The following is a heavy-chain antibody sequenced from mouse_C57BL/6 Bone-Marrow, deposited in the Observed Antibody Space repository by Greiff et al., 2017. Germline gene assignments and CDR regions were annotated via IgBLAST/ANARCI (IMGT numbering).Heavy chain of an antibody. V-gene: IGHV5-4*01. Sequence: EVQLVESGGGLVKPGGSLKLSCAASGFTFSSYAMSWVRQTPEKRLEWVATISDGGSYTYYPDNVKGRFTISRDNAKNNLYLQMSHLKSEDTAMYYCAREGDGYSPHWGQGTLVTVSA. CDR2: ISDGGSYT. J-gene: IGHJ3*01. CDR3: AREGDGYSPH. CDR1: GFTFSSYA. D-gene: IGHD2-3*01.